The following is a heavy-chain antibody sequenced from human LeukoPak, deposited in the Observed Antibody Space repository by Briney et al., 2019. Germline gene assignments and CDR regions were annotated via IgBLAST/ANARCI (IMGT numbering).Heavy chain of an antibody. CDR2: IWYDGSNK. CDR1: GFTFSSYG. J-gene: IGHJ4*02. Sequence: QPGGSLRLSCAASGFTFSSYGMHWVRQAPGKGREWVAVIWYDGSNKYYADSVKGRFTISRDNSKNTLYLQMNSLRAEDTAVYYCAKEGNGDLNFDYWGQGTLVTVSS. D-gene: IGHD4-17*01. CDR3: AKEGNGDLNFDY. V-gene: IGHV3-33*06.